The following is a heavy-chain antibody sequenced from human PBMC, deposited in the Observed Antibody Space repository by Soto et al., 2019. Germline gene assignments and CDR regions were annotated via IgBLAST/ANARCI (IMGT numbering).Heavy chain of an antibody. CDR1: GGTFSSYA. D-gene: IGHD5-12*01. Sequence: QVQLVQSGAEVKKPGSSVKVSCKASGGTFSSYAISWVRQAPGQGLEWMGGIIPIFGTVNYAQKFQGRVTSTADESRSTAYMELSSLRSGDTAVYYCARGNHRWLQLWYFDLWGRGTLVTVSS. V-gene: IGHV1-69*12. CDR2: IIPIFGTV. CDR3: ARGNHRWLQLWYFDL. J-gene: IGHJ2*01.